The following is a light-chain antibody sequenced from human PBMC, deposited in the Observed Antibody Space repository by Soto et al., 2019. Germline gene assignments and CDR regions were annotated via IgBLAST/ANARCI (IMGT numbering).Light chain of an antibody. V-gene: IGKV4-1*01. CDR3: HQYYATPYT. CDR2: WAS. Sequence: DIVMTQSPDSLAVSLGESVTINCKSSQSVLYSSNNKNFLAWYQQRPGQPPKLLISWASTRESGVPDRFSGGGSGTDFTLTISSLQAEDVAFYYCHQYYATPYTFGQGTKLEI. CDR1: QSVLYSSNNKNF. J-gene: IGKJ2*01.